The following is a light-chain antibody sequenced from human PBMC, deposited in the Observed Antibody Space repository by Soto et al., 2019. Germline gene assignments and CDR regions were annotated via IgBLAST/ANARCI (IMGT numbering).Light chain of an antibody. CDR2: GAS. CDR3: PLYDASLWT. Sequence: IGVTQAPVTLSLAPGERATLSCRASQGVDSRYVTWYQHKSGQAPRLLLFGASSRATGIPGRFSGSGWGTGITRSSSVLEHDVVVAYSSPLYDASLWTFGGGTKVDIK. V-gene: IGKV3-20*01. J-gene: IGKJ4*01. CDR1: QGVDSRY.